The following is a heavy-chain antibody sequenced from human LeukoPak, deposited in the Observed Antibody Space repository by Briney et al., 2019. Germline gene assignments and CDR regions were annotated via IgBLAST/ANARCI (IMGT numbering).Heavy chain of an antibody. V-gene: IGHV4-59*01. J-gene: IGHJ3*02. CDR3: AREEDYYDSSGYQNAFDI. CDR1: GFTISSNY. D-gene: IGHD3-22*01. Sequence: RPSETLSLTCTVSGFTISSNYWSWLRQPPGKGLEWFGYIYCSGSTNYNPSLKSRVTISVDTSKNQFSLKLSSVNAADTAVYYCAREEDYYDSSGYQNAFDIWGQGTMVTVSS. CDR2: IYCSGST.